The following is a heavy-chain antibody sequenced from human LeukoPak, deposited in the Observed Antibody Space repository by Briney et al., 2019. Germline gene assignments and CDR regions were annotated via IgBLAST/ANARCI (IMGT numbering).Heavy chain of an antibody. V-gene: IGHV4-38-2*01. J-gene: IGHJ4*02. CDR3: ARLGQVFGVVTHFDD. Sequence: PSETLSLTCAVSGYSIRSGYYWGWTRQPPGKGLEWFGSIYDNASTYYNLSLKSRVTISADTTKNQFSLKLSSVPAADTAVYYCARLGQVFGVVTHFDDWGQGTLVTVS. D-gene: IGHD3-3*01. CDR2: IYDNAST. CDR1: GYSIRSGYY.